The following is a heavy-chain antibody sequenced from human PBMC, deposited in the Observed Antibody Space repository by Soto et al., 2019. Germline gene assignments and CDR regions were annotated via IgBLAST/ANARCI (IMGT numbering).Heavy chain of an antibody. J-gene: IGHJ4*02. CDR1: GGSISSSSYY. Sequence: PSETLSLTCTVSGGSISSSSYYWGWIRQPPGKGLEWIGSIYYSGSTNYNPSLKSRVTISVDTSKNQFSLKLRSVTAADTAVYYCARATYYSDTGGSPPLDYWGQGTLVTVSS. CDR2: IYYSGST. D-gene: IGHD3-22*01. CDR3: ARATYYSDTGGSPPLDY. V-gene: IGHV4-39*07.